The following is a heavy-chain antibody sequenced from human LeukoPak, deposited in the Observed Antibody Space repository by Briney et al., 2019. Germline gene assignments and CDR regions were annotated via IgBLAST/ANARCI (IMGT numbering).Heavy chain of an antibody. CDR3: AKGFWEQQLVTRGAFDI. CDR2: ISYDGSNK. Sequence: PGGSLRLSCAASGFTFSSYAMSWVRQAPGKGLEWVAVISYDGSNKYYANSVKGRFTISRDNSKNTLYLQMNSLRAEDTAVYYCAKGFWEQQLVTRGAFDIWGQGTMVTVSS. D-gene: IGHD6-13*01. J-gene: IGHJ3*02. CDR1: GFTFSSYA. V-gene: IGHV3-30*18.